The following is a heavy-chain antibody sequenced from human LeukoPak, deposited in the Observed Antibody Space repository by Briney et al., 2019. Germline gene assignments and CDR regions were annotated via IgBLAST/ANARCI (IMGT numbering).Heavy chain of an antibody. CDR2: ISGSGGST. Sequence: GGSLRLSCAASGFTFSSYAMSWVRQAPGKGMEWVSAISGSGGSTYYADSVKGRFTISRDNSKNTLYLQMNSLRAEDTAVYYCAKDENYYDSSGYPFWGQGTLVTVSS. J-gene: IGHJ4*02. V-gene: IGHV3-23*01. D-gene: IGHD3-22*01. CDR3: AKDENYYDSSGYPF. CDR1: GFTFSSYA.